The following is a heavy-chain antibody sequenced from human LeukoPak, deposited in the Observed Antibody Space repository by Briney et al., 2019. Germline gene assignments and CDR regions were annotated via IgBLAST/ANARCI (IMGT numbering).Heavy chain of an antibody. D-gene: IGHD1-26*01. V-gene: IGHV1-2*02. CDR1: GYTFTGYY. CDR2: INPNSGGT. J-gene: IGHJ6*03. Sequence: ASVKVSCKASGYTFTGYYMHWVRRAPGQGLEWMGWINPNSGGTNYAQKFQGRVTMTRDTSISTAYMELSRLRSDDTAVYYCASGIVGGYYYYMDVWGKGTTVTVSS. CDR3: ASGIVGGYYYYMDV.